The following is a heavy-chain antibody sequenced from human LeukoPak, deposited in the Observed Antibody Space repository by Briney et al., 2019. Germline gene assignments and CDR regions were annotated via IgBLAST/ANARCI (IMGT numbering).Heavy chain of an antibody. D-gene: IGHD6-19*01. V-gene: IGHV3-21*01. CDR2: IGSATTYI. CDR3: ARAIAVAGPYYFDY. CDR1: GFTFSDYT. Sequence: PGGSLRLSCAASGFTFSDYTMNWVRQAPGKGLEWVSSIGSATTYIYYADSLKGRFTISRDNAKNSLYLQMDSLRAEDTAIYFCARAIAVAGPYYFDYWGQGTLVTVSS. J-gene: IGHJ4*02.